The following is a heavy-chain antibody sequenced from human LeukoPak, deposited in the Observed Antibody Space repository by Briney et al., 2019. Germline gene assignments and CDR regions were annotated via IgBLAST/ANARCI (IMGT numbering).Heavy chain of an antibody. CDR2: FDPEDGET. V-gene: IGHV1-24*01. CDR3: ATETYYYDSSGYYYRGAFDY. J-gene: IGHJ4*02. CDR1: GYTLTELS. D-gene: IGHD3-22*01. Sequence: GASVKVCCKVSGYTLTELSMHWVRQAPGKGVEWMGGFDPEDGETIYAQKFQGRVTMTEDTSTDTAYMELSSLRSEDTAVYYCATETYYYDSSGYYYRGAFDYWGQGTLVTVSS.